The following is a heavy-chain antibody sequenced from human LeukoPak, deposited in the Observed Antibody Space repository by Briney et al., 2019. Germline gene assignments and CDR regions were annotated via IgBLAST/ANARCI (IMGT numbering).Heavy chain of an antibody. J-gene: IGHJ4*02. CDR1: GGSFSGYY. CDR2: INHSGST. V-gene: IGHV4-34*01. D-gene: IGHD6-19*01. CDR3: ALYSSGWGAFDY. Sequence: NPSETLSLTCAVYGGSFSGYYWSWIRQPPGKGLEWIGEINHSGSTNYNPSLKSRVTISVDTSKNQFSLKLSSVTAADTAVYYCALYSSGWGAFDYWGQGTLVTVSS.